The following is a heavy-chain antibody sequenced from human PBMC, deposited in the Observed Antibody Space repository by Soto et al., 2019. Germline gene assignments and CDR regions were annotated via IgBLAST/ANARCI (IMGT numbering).Heavy chain of an antibody. Sequence: QVQLVQSGAEVKKPGASVKVSCKASGYTFTSYYMHWVRLAPGQGLEWMGIINPSGGSTSYAQKFQGRVTMTRDTSTSTVYMELSSLRSEDTAVYYCARDYGGNSEGTYNPDYWGQGTLVTVSS. D-gene: IGHD4-17*01. CDR1: GYTFTSYY. J-gene: IGHJ4*02. CDR3: ARDYGGNSEGTYNPDY. CDR2: INPSGGST. V-gene: IGHV1-46*01.